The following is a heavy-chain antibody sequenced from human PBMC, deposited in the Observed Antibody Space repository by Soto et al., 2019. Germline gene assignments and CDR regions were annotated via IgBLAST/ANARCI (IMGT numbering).Heavy chain of an antibody. V-gene: IGHV3-48*03. D-gene: IGHD6-19*01. CDR3: ARDKWQWLVRYGMDV. CDR1: GFTFSSYE. Sequence: PGGFLRLSCAASGFTFSSYEMNWVRQAPGKGLEWVSYISSSGSTIYYADSVKGRFTISRDNAKNSLYLQMNSLRAEDTAVYYCARDKWQWLVRYGMDVWGQGTTVTVSS. J-gene: IGHJ6*02. CDR2: ISSSGSTI.